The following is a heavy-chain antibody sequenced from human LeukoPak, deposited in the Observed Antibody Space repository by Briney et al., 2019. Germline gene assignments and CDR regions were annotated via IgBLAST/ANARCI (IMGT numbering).Heavy chain of an antibody. J-gene: IGHJ4*02. V-gene: IGHV3-48*03. CDR1: GFTFSSYE. D-gene: IGHD6-13*01. Sequence: GGSLRLSCAASGFTFSSYEMNWVRQAPGKGLEWVSNISDSGSIIYYADSVKGRFTVSRDNARKSLYLQMNSLRAEDTAVYYSARGGGAAAGTRIDYWGQGTLVTVSS. CDR2: ISDSGSII. CDR3: ARGGGAAAGTRIDY.